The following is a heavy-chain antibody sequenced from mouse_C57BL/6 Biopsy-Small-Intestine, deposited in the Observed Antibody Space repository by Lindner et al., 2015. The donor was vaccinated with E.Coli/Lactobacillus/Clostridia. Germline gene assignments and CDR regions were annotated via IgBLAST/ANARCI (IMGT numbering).Heavy chain of an antibody. Sequence: SVKVSCKTSGYTFTLYRLHWVRQAPGQGLEWMGSITPNSGGTNFAQKFQGRVTMTGDTSSTTAYMELSSLTSDDTAVYYCARHVVGATGAGRVSYFDLWGQGTLVTVS. CDR1: GYTFTLYR. CDR3: ARHVVGATGAGRVSYFDL. CDR2: ITPNSGGT. V-gene: IGHV1-53*01. D-gene: IGHD1-1*01. J-gene: IGHJ3*02.